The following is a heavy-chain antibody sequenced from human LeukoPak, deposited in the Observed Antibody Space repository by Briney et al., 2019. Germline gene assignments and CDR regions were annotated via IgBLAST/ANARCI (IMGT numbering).Heavy chain of an antibody. CDR2: IYTSGST. CDR1: GDSISSYY. J-gene: IGHJ5*02. V-gene: IGHV4-4*09. D-gene: IGHD6-25*01. CDR3: ARAPIAAGLNWFDP. Sequence: SETLSLTCTVSGDSISSYYWSWIRQPPGKGLEWIGYIYTSGSTNYNPSLKSRVTISVDTSKNQFSLKLSSVTAADTAVYYCARAPIAAGLNWFDPWGQGTLVTVSS.